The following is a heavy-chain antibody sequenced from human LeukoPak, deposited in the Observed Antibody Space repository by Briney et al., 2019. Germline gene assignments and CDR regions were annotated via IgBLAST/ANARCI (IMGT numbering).Heavy chain of an antibody. V-gene: IGHV1-69*13. Sequence: GASVKVSCKASGGTFSSYAISWVRQAPGQGLEWMGGIIPIFGTANYAQKFQGRVTITADESTSTAYMELSSLRSEDTSVYCCANANLDVVVTATLIHAEYSQNWGQGPLVTVSS. CDR3: ANANLDVVVTATLIHAEYSQN. D-gene: IGHD2-21*02. J-gene: IGHJ1*01. CDR1: GGTFSSYA. CDR2: IIPIFGTA.